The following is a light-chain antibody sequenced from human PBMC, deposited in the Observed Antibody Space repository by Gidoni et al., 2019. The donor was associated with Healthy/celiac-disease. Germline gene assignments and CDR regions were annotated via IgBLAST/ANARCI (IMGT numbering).Light chain of an antibody. CDR3: QSADSSGTYNVV. Sequence: SYELTQPPSVSVSPGQTARITCSGDALPKQYAYWYQQKPGQAPVLVIYKDSERPSGIPERFSVSSSGTTVTLTISGVQAEDEADYYCQSADSSGTYNVVFGGGTKLTVL. CDR1: ALPKQY. J-gene: IGLJ2*01. V-gene: IGLV3-25*03. CDR2: KDS.